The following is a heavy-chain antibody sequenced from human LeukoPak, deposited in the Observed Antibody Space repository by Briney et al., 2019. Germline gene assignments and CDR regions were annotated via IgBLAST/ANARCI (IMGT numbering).Heavy chain of an antibody. CDR1: GFTFTTYW. J-gene: IGHJ6*02. Sequence: GGSLRLSCAASGFTFTTYWMHWVRQAPGKGLVWVSHINSDGSITSYADSVKGRFTISRDNAKNTLYLQMNSLRAEDTAVYCCARDAVDTANAVWGQGTTVAVSS. CDR2: INSDGSIT. V-gene: IGHV3-74*01. D-gene: IGHD5-18*01. CDR3: ARDAVDTANAV.